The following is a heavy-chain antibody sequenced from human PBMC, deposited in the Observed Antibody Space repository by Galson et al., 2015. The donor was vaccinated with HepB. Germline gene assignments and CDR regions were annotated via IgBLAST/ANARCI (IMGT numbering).Heavy chain of an antibody. D-gene: IGHD1-26*01. CDR3: ARRPPYYSGSPFDY. CDR1: GGSISSYY. CDR2: IYYSGST. V-gene: IGHV4-59*08. Sequence: ETLSLTCTVSGGSISSYYWSWIRQPPGKGLEWIGYIYYSGSTYYNPSLKSRVTISVDTSKNQFSLKLSSVTAADTAVYYCARRPPYYSGSPFDYWGQGTLVTVSS. J-gene: IGHJ4*02.